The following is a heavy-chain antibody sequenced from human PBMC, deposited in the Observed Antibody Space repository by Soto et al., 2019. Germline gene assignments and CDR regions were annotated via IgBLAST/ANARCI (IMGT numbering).Heavy chain of an antibody. V-gene: IGHV1-58*01. CDR1: VFTFTSCA. D-gene: IGHD3-16*01. J-gene: IGHJ6*02. CDR2: IVVGSGNT. Sequence: VKVSFKASVFTFTSCAVQWVRQARGQRLEWIGWIVVGSGNTNYAQKFQERVTITRDMSTRTAYMELSSLRSEDTAVYYCAADQKFGTAYDYYYGMDVWG. CDR3: AADQKFGTAYDYYYGMDV.